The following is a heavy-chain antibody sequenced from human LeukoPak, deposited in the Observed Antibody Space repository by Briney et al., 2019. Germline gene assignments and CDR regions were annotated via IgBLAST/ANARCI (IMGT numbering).Heavy chain of an antibody. V-gene: IGHV3-20*04. CDR2: IHWNGGRT. D-gene: IGHD3-22*01. Sequence: GGSLRLSCAASGFTFDNYGINWVRQAPGKGLEWVSRIHWNGGRTGYADSVKGRFTISRDSSKNTLYLQMNSLRAEDTAVYYCAKSNTMIVVVYLDYWGQGTLVTVSS. J-gene: IGHJ4*02. CDR1: GFTFDNYG. CDR3: AKSNTMIVVVYLDY.